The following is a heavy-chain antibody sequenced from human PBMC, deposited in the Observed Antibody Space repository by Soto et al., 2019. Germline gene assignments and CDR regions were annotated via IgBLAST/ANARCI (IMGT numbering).Heavy chain of an antibody. J-gene: IGHJ6*02. CDR2: MFYSGIT. CDR1: GYSVTSSDYY. V-gene: IGHV4-39*01. Sequence: ETLSLTCRVSGYSVTSSDYYWAWIRQPPGKGLEWIGSMFYSGITYYNPSLQSRVTLSVDTSKNQFYVRLNSVTAEDTAVYYCAPLSVSLSGPYGIHVWGQGTTVTVSS. D-gene: IGHD2-15*01. CDR3: APLSVSLSGPYGIHV.